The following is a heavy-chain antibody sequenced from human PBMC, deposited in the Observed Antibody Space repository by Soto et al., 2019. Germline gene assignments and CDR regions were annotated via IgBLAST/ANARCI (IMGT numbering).Heavy chain of an antibody. CDR1: GFTLSDHY. CDR3: GRWTSGSPDC. CDR2: TRNKANNFIT. Sequence: EVQLVESGGGLVQPGGSLRLSCAASGFTLSDHYMDWVRQAPGKGLEWLGRTRNKANNFITEDGTSVKGRFTISRDDSKKSVYLQLNSLKSEDTAVYYCGRWTSGSPDCWGQGTLVTVSS. J-gene: IGHJ4*02. V-gene: IGHV3-72*01. D-gene: IGHD1-26*01.